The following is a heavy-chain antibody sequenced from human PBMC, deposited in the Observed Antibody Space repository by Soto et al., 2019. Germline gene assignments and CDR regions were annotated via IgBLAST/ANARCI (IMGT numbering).Heavy chain of an antibody. CDR2: IIPIFGTA. V-gene: IGHV1-69*01. J-gene: IGHJ4*02. CDR3: ARDGGRHSGGIDY. CDR1: GGTFSSYS. D-gene: IGHD1-26*01. Sequence: QVQLVQSGAEVKKPGSSVKVSCKASGGTFSSYSINWVRQAPGQGLEWMGEIIPIFGTANYAQKFQGRVTITADDSTSTDYMELSRLRSEDTAVYYCARDGGRHSGGIDYWGQGTLVTVSS.